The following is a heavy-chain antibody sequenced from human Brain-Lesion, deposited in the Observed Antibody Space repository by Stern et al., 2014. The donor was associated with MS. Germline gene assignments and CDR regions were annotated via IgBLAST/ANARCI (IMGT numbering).Heavy chain of an antibody. V-gene: IGHV1-69*06. CDR3: AKDGPALVTNWFDP. Sequence: VQLVQSGPEVKKPGSSVQVSCKASGGTFGTYPITWLRKAPGHGLEWMGRIIPIFGSPNYAQKFQGRVTITADRSTTTVYMKLSSLKSDDAAVYYCAKDGPALVTNWFDPWGRGTLVTVSS. J-gene: IGHJ5*02. D-gene: IGHD5-18*01. CDR2: IIPIFGSP. CDR1: GGTFGTYP.